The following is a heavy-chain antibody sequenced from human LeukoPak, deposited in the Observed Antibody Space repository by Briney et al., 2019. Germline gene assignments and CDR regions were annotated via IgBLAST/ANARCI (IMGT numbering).Heavy chain of an antibody. CDR2: IYYSGST. J-gene: IGHJ4*02. V-gene: IGHV4-39*07. Sequence: SETLSLTCTVSGGSISSSSYYWGWIRQPPGKGLEWIGSIYYSGSTNYNPSLKSRVTISVDTSKNQFSLKLSSVTAADTAMYYCARVSGYDWESFYDYWGQGSLVTVSS. CDR3: ARVSGYDWESFYDY. CDR1: GGSISSSSYY. D-gene: IGHD5-12*01.